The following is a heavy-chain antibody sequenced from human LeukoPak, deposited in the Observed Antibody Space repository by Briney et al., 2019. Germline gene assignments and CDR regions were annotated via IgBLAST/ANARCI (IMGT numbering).Heavy chain of an antibody. CDR2: IYVDGST. CDR1: GISVSSNY. J-gene: IGHJ3*02. CDR3: ARGLYYYGSGSPDAFDI. Sequence: PGGSLRLSCAASGISVSSNYMSWVRQAPGKGLQWVSVIYVDGSTYYADSVKGRITISRDNSRNTLYLQMNSLRAEDTAVYYCARGLYYYGSGSPDAFDIWGQGTMVTVSS. D-gene: IGHD3-10*01. V-gene: IGHV3-66*01.